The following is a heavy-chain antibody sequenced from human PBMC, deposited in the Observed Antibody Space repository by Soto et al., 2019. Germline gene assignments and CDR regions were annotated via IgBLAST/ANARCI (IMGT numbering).Heavy chain of an antibody. D-gene: IGHD4-17*01. Sequence: KASETLSLTCTVSGGSISSYYWSWIRQPPGKGLEWIGYIYYSGSTNYNPSLKSRVTISVDTSKNQFSLKLSSVTAADTAVYYCARQLRVTKGWYYFDYWGQGTLVTVSS. J-gene: IGHJ4*02. CDR2: IYYSGST. CDR3: ARQLRVTKGWYYFDY. V-gene: IGHV4-59*08. CDR1: GGSISSYY.